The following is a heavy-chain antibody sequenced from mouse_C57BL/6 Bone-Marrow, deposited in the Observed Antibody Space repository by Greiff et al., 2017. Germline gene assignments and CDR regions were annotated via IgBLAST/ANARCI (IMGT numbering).Heavy chain of an antibody. Sequence: QVQLQQSGPELVKPGASVKISCKASGYAFSSSWMNWVKQRPGKGLEWIGRIYPGDGDTNYNGKFKGKATLTADKSSSIAYMQLSSLTSEDSAVYFCARPYAMDYWGQGTSVTVSS. CDR3: ARPYAMDY. CDR2: IYPGDGDT. CDR1: GYAFSSSW. V-gene: IGHV1-82*01. J-gene: IGHJ4*01.